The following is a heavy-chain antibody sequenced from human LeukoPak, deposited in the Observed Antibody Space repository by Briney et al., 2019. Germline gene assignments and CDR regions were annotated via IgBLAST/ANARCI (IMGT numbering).Heavy chain of an antibody. CDR2: IGTAGDT. CDR3: ARDRAGTLDY. D-gene: IGHD1-1*01. Sequence: GGSLRLSCAASGFTFSSYDMHWVRHATGKGLEWVSAIGTAGDTYYPGSVKSRFTISRENAKNSLYLQMNSLRAGDTAVYYCARDRAGTLDYWGQGTLVTVSS. J-gene: IGHJ4*02. V-gene: IGHV3-13*01. CDR1: GFTFSSYD.